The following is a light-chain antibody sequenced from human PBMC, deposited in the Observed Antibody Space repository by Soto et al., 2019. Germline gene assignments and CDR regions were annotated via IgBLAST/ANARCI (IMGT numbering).Light chain of an antibody. CDR3: CSYAGSSTLV. Sequence: QSVLTQPASVSGSPGQSITISCTGTSSDDGSYNLVSWYQQHPGKAPKLMIYEGSKRSSGVSNRFSGSKSGNTASLTIFGLQAEDEADYYCCSYAGSSTLVFGGGTQLTVL. V-gene: IGLV2-23*01. J-gene: IGLJ2*01. CDR1: SSDDGSYNL. CDR2: EGS.